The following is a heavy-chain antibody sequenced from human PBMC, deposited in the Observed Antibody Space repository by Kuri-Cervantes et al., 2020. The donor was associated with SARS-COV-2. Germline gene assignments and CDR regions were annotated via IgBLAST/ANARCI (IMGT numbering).Heavy chain of an antibody. CDR1: GFTFSSYW. J-gene: IGHJ6*02. V-gene: IGHV3-74*01. CDR3: ARTRGMDV. D-gene: IGHD2-2*01. CDR2: INSDGSST. Sequence: GESLKISCAASGFTFSSYWMHWVRQAPGKGLVWVSRINSDGSSTSYADPVKGRFTISRDNAKNTLYLQMDSLRADDTAVYYCARTRGMDVWGQGTTVTVSS.